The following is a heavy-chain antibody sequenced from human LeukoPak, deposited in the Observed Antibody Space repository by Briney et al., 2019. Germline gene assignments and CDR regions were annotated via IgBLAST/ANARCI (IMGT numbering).Heavy chain of an antibody. J-gene: IGHJ4*02. CDR2: IYHSGST. Sequence: SETPSLTCAVSGGSISSGGYSWSWIRQPPGTGLEWIGYIYHSGSTYYNPSLKSRVTISVDRSKNQFSLKLSSVTAADTAVYYCARSLGGYVTFWGQGTLVTVSS. CDR1: GGSISSGGYS. CDR3: ARSLGGYVTF. D-gene: IGHD5-12*01. V-gene: IGHV4-30-2*01.